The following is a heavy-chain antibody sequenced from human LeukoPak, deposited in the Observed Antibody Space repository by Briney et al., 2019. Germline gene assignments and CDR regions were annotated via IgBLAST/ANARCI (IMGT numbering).Heavy chain of an antibody. CDR1: GGSISSGGYS. V-gene: IGHV4-30-2*01. CDR2: IYHSGST. Sequence: SQTLSLTCAVSGGSISSGGYSWSWIRQPPGKGLERIGYIYHSGSTYYNPSLKSRVTISVDRSKNQFSLKLSSVTAADTAVYYCARTVTTITTVRGVIMDYFDYWGQGTLVTVSS. J-gene: IGHJ4*02. D-gene: IGHD3-10*01. CDR3: ARTVTTITTVRGVIMDYFDY.